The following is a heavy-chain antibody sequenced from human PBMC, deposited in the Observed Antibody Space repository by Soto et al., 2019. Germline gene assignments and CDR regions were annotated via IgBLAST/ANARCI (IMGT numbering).Heavy chain of an antibody. CDR2: ISFDGSRT. CDR1: GFLLSNYA. Sequence: QVQLVESGGGVVQPGRSLRLSCAASGFLLSNYAMHWVRQAPGKGLEWLGVISFDGSRTHYAGSMEGRFTISRDTSKNTLYLQMTSLRAEDTALYFCVREQNSGYYRTADYWGQGTLVTVSS. V-gene: IGHV3-30*14. J-gene: IGHJ4*02. CDR3: VREQNSGYYRTADY. D-gene: IGHD3-22*01.